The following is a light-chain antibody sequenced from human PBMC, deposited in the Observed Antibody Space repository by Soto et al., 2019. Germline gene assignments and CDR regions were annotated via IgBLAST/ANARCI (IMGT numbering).Light chain of an antibody. CDR1: QSIFNY. J-gene: IGKJ2*01. V-gene: IGKV1-39*01. CDR2: AAS. Sequence: DIQMTQSPSSLSASVGDRVTITCRASQSIFNYLNWYQQKQGKTPKLLIYAASSLQSGVPSRFSGSGSGTDFTVTISSLQPADFATYYCQQSYSNPTFGQGTKVLIK. CDR3: QQSYSNPT.